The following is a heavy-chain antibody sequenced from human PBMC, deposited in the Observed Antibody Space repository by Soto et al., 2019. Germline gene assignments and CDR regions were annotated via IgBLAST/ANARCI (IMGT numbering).Heavy chain of an antibody. Sequence: EVQLVESGGGLVQPGGSLKLSCAASGFTFSDSTMHWVRQAAGKGLEWVGRIRSKANSYATGYAASVKGRFTISREDSKHKTYLQMNSLKTEDTKLYYCTSPYSRSSADNDYWSEGTLVTVSS. CDR1: GFTFSDST. J-gene: IGHJ4*02. CDR2: IRSKANSYAT. V-gene: IGHV3-73*02. D-gene: IGHD6-6*01. CDR3: TSPYSRSSADNDY.